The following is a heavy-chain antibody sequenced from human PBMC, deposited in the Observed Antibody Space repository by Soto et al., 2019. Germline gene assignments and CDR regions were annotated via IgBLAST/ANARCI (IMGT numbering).Heavy chain of an antibody. CDR1: GGSFSGYY. V-gene: IGHV4-34*01. CDR2: VNHSGST. Sequence: QVQLQQWGAGLLKPSETLSLTCAVYGGSFSGYYWSWIRQPPGKGLEWIGEVNHSGSTNYNPSLKSQVTISVDSSKNHFSLKLSFVTAADTAVYYCARVYGRHFDYWGQGTLVSVSS. D-gene: IGHD3-10*01. J-gene: IGHJ4*02. CDR3: ARVYGRHFDY.